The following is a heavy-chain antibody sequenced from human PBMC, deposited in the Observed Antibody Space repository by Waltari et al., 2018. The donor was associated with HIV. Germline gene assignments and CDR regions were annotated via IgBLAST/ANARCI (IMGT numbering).Heavy chain of an antibody. CDR1: GFTVSSNY. J-gene: IGHJ4*02. CDR3: ARDGTATHGFDY. D-gene: IGHD5-18*01. Sequence: EVKPVESGGGLIQPGGSLRLSCAASGFTVSSNYMSWVRQAQGKGLEWVSVIYSGGSTYYADSVKGRFTISRDNSKNTLYLQMNSLRAEDTAVYYCARDGTATHGFDYWGQGTLVTVSS. CDR2: IYSGGST. V-gene: IGHV3-53*01.